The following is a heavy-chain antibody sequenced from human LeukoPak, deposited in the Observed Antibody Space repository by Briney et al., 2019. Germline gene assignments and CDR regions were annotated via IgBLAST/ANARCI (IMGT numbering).Heavy chain of an antibody. CDR3: ARKGTSPHGMDV. CDR1: GFTFSNYW. CDR2: IQGDGSST. Sequence: GGSLRLSCAASGFTFSNYWMHWARQAPGKGLVWVSRIQGDGSSTAYADSVKGRFTISRDNAKNTLYLQMNSLRAEDTAVYYCARKGTSPHGMDVWGQGTTVTVSS. V-gene: IGHV3-74*01. D-gene: IGHD3-10*01. J-gene: IGHJ6*02.